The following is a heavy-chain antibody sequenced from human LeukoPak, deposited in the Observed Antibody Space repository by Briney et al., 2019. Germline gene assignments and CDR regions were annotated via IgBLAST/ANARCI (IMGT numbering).Heavy chain of an antibody. J-gene: IGHJ3*02. CDR2: TYYRSKWYN. Sequence: SQTLSLTCAISGDSVSSNSAAWNWIRQSPSRGLEWLGRTYYRSKWYNDYAVSVKSRITINPDTSKNQFSLQLNSVTPEDTAVYYCARENSVGGITTLHDAFDIWGQGQWSPSLQ. D-gene: IGHD1-1*01. CDR1: GDSVSSNSAA. V-gene: IGHV6-1*01. CDR3: ARENSVGGITTLHDAFDI.